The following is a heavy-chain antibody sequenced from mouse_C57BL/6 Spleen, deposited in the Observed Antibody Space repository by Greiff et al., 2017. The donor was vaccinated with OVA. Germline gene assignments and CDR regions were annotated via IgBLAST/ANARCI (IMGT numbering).Heavy chain of an antibody. J-gene: IGHJ4*01. V-gene: IGHV1-64*01. CDR3: ARSPTESSYAMDY. CDR2: IHPNSGST. CDR1: GYTFTSYW. D-gene: IGHD1-1*01. Sequence: QVQLQQPGAELVKPGASVKLSCKASGYTFTSYWMHWVKQRPGQGLEWIGMIHPNSGSTNYNEKFKSKATLTVDKSSSTAYMQLSSLTSEDSAVYYCARSPTESSYAMDYWGQGTSVTVSS.